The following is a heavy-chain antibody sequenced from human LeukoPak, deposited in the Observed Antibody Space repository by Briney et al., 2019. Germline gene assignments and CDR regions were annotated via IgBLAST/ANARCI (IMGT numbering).Heavy chain of an antibody. CDR2: IYATGSA. J-gene: IGHJ3*02. CDR3: ARVFRRGVYNYDGFDI. V-gene: IGHV4-4*07. D-gene: IGHD5-24*01. CDR1: GGSISSYY. Sequence: SETLSLTCSVSGGSISSYYWTWIRQPAGKGLEWIGRIYATGSANYNPSLKSRVTISIDTSKNQFSLKLTSVTAADTALYYCARVFRRGVYNYDGFDIWGQGTMVTVSS.